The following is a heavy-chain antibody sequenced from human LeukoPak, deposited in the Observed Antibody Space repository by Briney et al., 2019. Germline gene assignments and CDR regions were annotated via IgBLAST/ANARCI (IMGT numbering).Heavy chain of an antibody. CDR3: ARDLLYSSSSLTFDY. CDR1: GGTFSSYT. CDR2: IIPILGIA. V-gene: IGHV1-69*04. D-gene: IGHD6-6*01. Sequence: SVKVSCKASGGTFSSYTISWVRQAPGQGREWMGRIIPILGIANYAQKFQGRVTITADKSTSTAYMELSSLRSEDTAVYYCARDLLYSSSSLTFDYWGQGTLVTVSS. J-gene: IGHJ4*02.